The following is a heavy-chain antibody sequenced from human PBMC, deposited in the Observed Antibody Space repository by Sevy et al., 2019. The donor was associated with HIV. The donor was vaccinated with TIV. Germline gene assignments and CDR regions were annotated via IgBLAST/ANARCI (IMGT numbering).Heavy chain of an antibody. D-gene: IGHD1-20*01. Sequence: GGSLRLSCAASGFTVSSNYMSWVRQAPGKGLEWVSVIYSGGSTYYAGSVKGRLTISRANSKNTLYLQRNSLRAEDTAVYYCARDRSYSITGTYYYYYGMDVWGQGTTVTVSS. V-gene: IGHV3-53*01. CDR2: IYSGGST. J-gene: IGHJ6*02. CDR1: GFTVSSNY. CDR3: ARDRSYSITGTYYYYYGMDV.